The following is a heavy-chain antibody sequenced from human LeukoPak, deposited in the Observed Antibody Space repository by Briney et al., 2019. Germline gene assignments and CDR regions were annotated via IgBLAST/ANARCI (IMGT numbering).Heavy chain of an antibody. CDR3: TTGGSGSYYPYDY. V-gene: IGHV3-73*01. J-gene: IGHJ4*02. Sequence: GGSLRLSCAASGFAFSGSAMHWVRQASGKGLEWVGRIRSKANSYATAYAASVKGRFTISRDDSKTTLYLQMNSLKTEDTAVYYCTTGGSGSYYPYDYWGQGTLVTVSS. CDR1: GFAFSGSA. D-gene: IGHD3-10*01. CDR2: IRSKANSYAT.